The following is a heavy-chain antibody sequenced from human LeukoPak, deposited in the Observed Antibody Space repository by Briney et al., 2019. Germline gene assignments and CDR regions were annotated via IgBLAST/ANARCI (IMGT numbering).Heavy chain of an antibody. J-gene: IGHJ4*02. CDR2: INHSGST. D-gene: IGHD5-18*01. V-gene: IGHV4-34*01. CDR3: ARGGLRRYAAKPAHFDY. CDR1: GGSFSGYY. Sequence: SETLSLTCAVYGGSFSGYYWSLIRQPPGKGLEWIGEINHSGSTNYNPSLKSRVTISVDTSKNQFSLKLSSVTAADTAVYYCARGGLRRYAAKPAHFDYWGQGTLVTVSS.